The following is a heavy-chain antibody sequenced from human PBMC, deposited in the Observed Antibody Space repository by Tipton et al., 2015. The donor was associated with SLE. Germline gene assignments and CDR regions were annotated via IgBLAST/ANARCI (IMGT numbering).Heavy chain of an antibody. CDR1: GGSMSNSISY. J-gene: IGHJ5*02. CDR3: ARHDTKYGRNWFDP. D-gene: IGHD2-2*01. CDR2: IDYSCRT. V-gene: IGHV4-39*01. Sequence: TLSLTCTVSGGSMSNSISYWVWIRQPPGKGLEWIGSIDYSCRTYNNPSLKRRVTISVDTSKNHFSLKLSSVTAADTAVYYCARHDTKYGRNWFDPWGQGTLVTVSS.